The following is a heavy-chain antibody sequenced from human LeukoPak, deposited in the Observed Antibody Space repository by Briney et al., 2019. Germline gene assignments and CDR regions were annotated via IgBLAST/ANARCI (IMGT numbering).Heavy chain of an antibody. CDR1: GGSISSSSYY. CDR2: IYYSGST. Sequence: PSETLSLTCTVSGGSISSSSYYWGWIRQPPGKGLEWIGSIYYSGSTYYNPSLKSRVTISVDTSKNQFSLKLSSVTAADTAVYYCARQGAVGALGDAFDIWGQGTMVTVSS. J-gene: IGHJ3*02. CDR3: ARQGAVGALGDAFDI. D-gene: IGHD1-26*01. V-gene: IGHV4-39*01.